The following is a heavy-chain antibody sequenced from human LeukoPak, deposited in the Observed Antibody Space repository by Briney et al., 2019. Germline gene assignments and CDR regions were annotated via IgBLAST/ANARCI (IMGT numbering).Heavy chain of an antibody. CDR3: ARDAGPLRLPGFTDFDY. CDR2: IIPIFGTA. D-gene: IGHD2-8*02. Sequence: SVKVSCKASGGTFSSYAISWVRQAPGQGLEWMGGIIPIFGTANYAQKFQGRVTITADESTSTAYMELSSLRSEDTAVYYCARDAGPLRLPGFTDFDYWGQGTLVTVSS. CDR1: GGTFSSYA. J-gene: IGHJ4*02. V-gene: IGHV1-69*01.